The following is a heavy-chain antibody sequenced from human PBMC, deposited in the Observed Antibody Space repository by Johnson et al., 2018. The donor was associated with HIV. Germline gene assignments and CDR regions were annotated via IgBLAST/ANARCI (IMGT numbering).Heavy chain of an antibody. CDR1: GFTFNTYG. CDR2: IWYDGSEK. CDR3: AKVLTSSTSWLDDAFDI. V-gene: IGHV3-33*06. D-gene: IGHD6-13*01. J-gene: IGHJ3*02. Sequence: QVQLVESGGGVVQPGRSLRLSCAASGFTFNTYGMHWVRQAPGKGLEWVAVIWYDGSEKDYADSVKGRFTISRDNSKNTLFLQMNSLRAEDTAVYYCAKVLTSSTSWLDDAFDICGQGTMVTVSS.